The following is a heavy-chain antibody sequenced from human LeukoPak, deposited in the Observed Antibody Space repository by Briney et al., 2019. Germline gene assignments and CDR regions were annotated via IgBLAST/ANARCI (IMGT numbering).Heavy chain of an antibody. CDR1: GFTFASFA. V-gene: IGHV3-23*01. Sequence: RRGSLSPARAAAGFTFASFATRCVRQAPGQGLEWVSAISGSGGSTYYADSVKGRFTISRDNSKNTLYLQMNSLSAEHTAVYSCAKVQGLYCSSIRCFRRWRHPYSIWGQGAMVTVSS. J-gene: IGHJ3*02. CDR2: ISGSGGST. D-gene: IGHD2-2*01. CDR3: AKVQGLYCSSIRCFRRWRHPYSI.